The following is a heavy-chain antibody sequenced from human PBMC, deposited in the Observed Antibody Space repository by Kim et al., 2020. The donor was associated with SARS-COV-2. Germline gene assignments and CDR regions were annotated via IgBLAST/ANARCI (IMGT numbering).Heavy chain of an antibody. Sequence: SETLSLTCAVYGESFSGYDWSWIRQPPGKGLEWIGEINDSGRTNYNPSLKSRVTISLLTSDNLLSLNLTSVTAADTAVYYCARGRRGDYVGRSSRYTSRYYLDHWGQGTLVTVSS. CDR3: ARGRRGDYVGRSSRYTSRYYLDH. J-gene: IGHJ4*02. CDR2: INDSGRT. D-gene: IGHD3-16*02. CDR1: GESFSGYD. V-gene: IGHV4-34*01.